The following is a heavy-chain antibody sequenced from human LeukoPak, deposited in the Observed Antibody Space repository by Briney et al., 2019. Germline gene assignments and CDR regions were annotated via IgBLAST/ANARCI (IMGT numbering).Heavy chain of an antibody. CDR2: VSGNGGSA. V-gene: IGHV3-23*01. D-gene: IGHD6-13*01. CDR3: AKDWSSSWSPFDD. J-gene: IGHJ4*02. CDR1: GFTFNNYA. Sequence: PGGSLRLSCAASGFTFNNYAMSWVRQAPGKGLEWVSTVSGNGGSAYYADSVKGRFTISRDNSKNTLYLQMNSLRAEDTAIYSCAKDWSSSWSPFDDWGQGTLVTVSS.